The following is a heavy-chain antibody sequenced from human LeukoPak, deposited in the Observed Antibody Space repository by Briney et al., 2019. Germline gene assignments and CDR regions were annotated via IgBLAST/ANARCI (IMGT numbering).Heavy chain of an antibody. CDR3: ARLKAVLWFGELLFDP. CDR1: GGSISSYY. J-gene: IGHJ5*02. Sequence: SETLSLTCTGSGGSISSYYWSWIRQPPGKGLEWIGYIYYSGSTNYNPSLKSRVTISVDTSKNQFSLKLSSVTAADTAVYYCARLKAVLWFGELLFDPWGQGTLVTVSS. D-gene: IGHD3-10*01. CDR2: IYYSGST. V-gene: IGHV4-59*01.